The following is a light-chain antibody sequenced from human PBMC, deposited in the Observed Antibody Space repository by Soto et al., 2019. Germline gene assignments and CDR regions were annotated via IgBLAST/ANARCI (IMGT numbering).Light chain of an antibody. CDR1: QSVSSSH. CDR2: AAS. CDR3: QQYGGSPRT. Sequence: EIVLTQSPGTLSLSPGERATLSCRASQSVSSSHLAWYQQKPGQAPRLLIYAASCRATGVPDRFSGSGSGTDFTLTISRLEPEDFAVYYCQQYGGSPRTFGQGTKLEIK. V-gene: IGKV3-20*01. J-gene: IGKJ2*01.